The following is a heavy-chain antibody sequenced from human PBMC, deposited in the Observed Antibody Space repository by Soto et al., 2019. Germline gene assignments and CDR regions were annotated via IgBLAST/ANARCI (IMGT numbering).Heavy chain of an antibody. D-gene: IGHD6-13*01. CDR1: GGSLSGSSYY. Sequence: SETLSLTCTVSGGSLSGSSYYWGWLRPPPGKGLEWIGSFYYSGSTYYNPSLKSRVTISVDTSKNQFSLKLSSVTAADTAVHYCARGIAAAGTRSNWFDPWGQGTLVTVSS. V-gene: IGHV4-39*07. CDR3: ARGIAAAGTRSNWFDP. J-gene: IGHJ5*02. CDR2: FYYSGST.